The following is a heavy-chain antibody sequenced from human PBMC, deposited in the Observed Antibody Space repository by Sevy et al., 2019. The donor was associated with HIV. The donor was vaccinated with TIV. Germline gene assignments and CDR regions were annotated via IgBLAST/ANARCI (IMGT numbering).Heavy chain of an antibody. J-gene: IGHJ4*02. CDR2: TNPKSGGT. D-gene: IGHD1-7*01. CDR3: ARGNESGLEVQLDYWGQGT. Sequence: ASVKVSCKASGYTFTDYYMHWVRQAPGQGLEWMGWTNPKSGGTSYAQKFQGRVTMTSDTSINTAHMELTGLTSDDTALYYCARGNESGLEVQLDYWGQGTWGQGTLVTVSS. V-gene: IGHV1-2*02. CDR1: GYTFTDYY.